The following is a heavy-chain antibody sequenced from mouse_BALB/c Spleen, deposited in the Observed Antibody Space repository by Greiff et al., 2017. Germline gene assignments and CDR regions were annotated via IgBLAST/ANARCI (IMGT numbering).Heavy chain of an antibody. D-gene: IGHD1-1*01. CDR3: ARGASPLRTYAMDY. Sequence: QVQLQQSGPGLVAPSQSLSITCTVSGFSLTSYGVHWVRQPPGKGLEWLGVIWAGGSTNYNSALMSRLSISKDNSKSQVFLKMNSLQTDDTAMYYCARGASPLRTYAMDYWGQGTSVTVSS. CDR1: GFSLTSYG. CDR2: IWAGGST. J-gene: IGHJ4*01. V-gene: IGHV2-9*02.